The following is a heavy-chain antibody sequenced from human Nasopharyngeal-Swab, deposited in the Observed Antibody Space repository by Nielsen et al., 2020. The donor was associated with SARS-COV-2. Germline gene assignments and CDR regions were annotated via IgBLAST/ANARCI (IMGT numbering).Heavy chain of an antibody. Sequence: GGSLRLSCAASQFTFASYGMHWVRQAPGKGLEWVATISYEGSNEYYADSVEGRFTISRDNSEKKVYLEMHSLRAEDTAVYYCAKDRYCSGGACYFNGFDSWGQGTLVTVSS. J-gene: IGHJ4*02. CDR1: QFTFASYG. V-gene: IGHV3-30*18. CDR3: AKDRYCSGGACYFNGFDS. D-gene: IGHD2-15*01. CDR2: ISYEGSNE.